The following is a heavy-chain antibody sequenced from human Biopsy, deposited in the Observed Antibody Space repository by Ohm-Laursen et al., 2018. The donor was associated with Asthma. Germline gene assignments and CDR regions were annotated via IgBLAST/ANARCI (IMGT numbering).Heavy chain of an antibody. V-gene: IGHV3-33*01. D-gene: IGHD5-12*01. CDR1: GCIFSSYG. CDR3: ARDIVATMIGYYYYGMEV. Sequence: SLRLSFTASGCIFSSYGRHRVRQAPGKAREWVAVICYDCGSKYYADSVKGRFSISRDNSSNTLYLQMNSLRAEDTAVYYCARDIVATMIGYYYYGMEVWGQGTTGTGSS. J-gene: IGHJ6*02. CDR2: ICYDCGSK.